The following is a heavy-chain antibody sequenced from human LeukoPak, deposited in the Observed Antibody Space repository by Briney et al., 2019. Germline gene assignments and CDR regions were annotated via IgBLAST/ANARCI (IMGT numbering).Heavy chain of an antibody. J-gene: IGHJ4*02. D-gene: IGHD6-6*01. V-gene: IGHV1-18*01. CDR2: ISAYNGNT. Sequence: ASVKVSCKASGYAFTSYGISWVRQGPGQGLEWMGWISAYNGNTNYAQKLQGRVTMTTDTSTSTAYMELRSLRSDDTAVYYCARTRPSWVPDYWGQGTLVTVSS. CDR1: GYAFTSYG. CDR3: ARTRPSWVPDY.